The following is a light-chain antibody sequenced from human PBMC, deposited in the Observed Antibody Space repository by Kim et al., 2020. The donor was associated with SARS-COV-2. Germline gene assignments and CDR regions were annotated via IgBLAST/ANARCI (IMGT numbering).Light chain of an antibody. Sequence: PDERATLTCRARQSVNSNLAWYQQKPGQAPRLLIYDASAGATGIPARFSGSGSGTEFTLTISSLQSEDFAVYYCQQYNNWPPRTFGQGTKVDIK. V-gene: IGKV3-15*01. CDR3: QQYNNWPPRT. CDR1: QSVNSN. CDR2: DAS. J-gene: IGKJ1*01.